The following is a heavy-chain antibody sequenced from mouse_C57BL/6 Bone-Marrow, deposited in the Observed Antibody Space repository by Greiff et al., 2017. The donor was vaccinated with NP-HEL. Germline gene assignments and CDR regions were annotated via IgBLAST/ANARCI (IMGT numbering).Heavy chain of an antibody. CDR2: IDPETGGT. V-gene: IGHV1-15*01. CDR3: SIDTSVDSLFAY. J-gene: IGHJ3*01. D-gene: IGHD1-1*01. Sequence: VQLQQPGAELVRPGASVTLSCKASGYTFTDYEMHWVKQRPVHGLEWIGAIDPETGGTAYNQKFKGKAILTADKSSSTAYMELRSLTSEDSAVYYSSIDTSVDSLFAYWGQGTLVTVSA. CDR1: GYTFTDYE.